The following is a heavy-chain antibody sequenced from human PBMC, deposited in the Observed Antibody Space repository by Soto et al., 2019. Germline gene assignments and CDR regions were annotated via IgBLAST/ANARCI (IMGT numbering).Heavy chain of an antibody. Sequence: GGSLRLSRAASGFTFSSYAMSWVRQAPGKGLEWVSAISGSGGSTYYADSVKGRFTISRDNSKNTLYLQMNSLRAEDTAVYYCAKDSPSLVDIVATITSDFDYWGQGTLVTVSS. CDR3: AKDSPSLVDIVATITSDFDY. D-gene: IGHD5-12*01. CDR2: ISGSGGST. V-gene: IGHV3-23*01. CDR1: GFTFSSYA. J-gene: IGHJ4*02.